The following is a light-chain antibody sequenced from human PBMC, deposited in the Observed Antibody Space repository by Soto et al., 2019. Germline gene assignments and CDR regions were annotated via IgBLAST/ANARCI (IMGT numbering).Light chain of an antibody. CDR2: DAS. Sequence: DIQMTQPLPTLSASVGDRVTITCQASQDIGNFLSWYQQKPGKVPKLLIFDASNLETGVPSRFSGSGSGTDFTFTISSLQPEDIATYYCQQYDNLPLTFGGGTKVDIK. CDR1: QDIGNF. J-gene: IGKJ4*01. CDR3: QQYDNLPLT. V-gene: IGKV1-33*01.